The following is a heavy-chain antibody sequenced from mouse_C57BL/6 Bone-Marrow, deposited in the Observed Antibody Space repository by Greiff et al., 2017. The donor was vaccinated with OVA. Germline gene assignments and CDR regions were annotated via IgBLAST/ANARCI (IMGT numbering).Heavy chain of an antibody. CDR1: GFTFSDYG. CDR2: ISSGSSTI. D-gene: IGHD1-1*01. V-gene: IGHV5-17*01. Sequence: EVHLVESGGGLVKPGGSLKLSCAASGFTFSDYGLHWVRQAPEKGLEWVAYISSGSSTIYYADTVKGRFTFSRDNAKNTLFLQMTMLRSEDTAMYYCARELLRSAWFAYWGQGTLVTVSA. J-gene: IGHJ3*01. CDR3: ARELLRSAWFAY.